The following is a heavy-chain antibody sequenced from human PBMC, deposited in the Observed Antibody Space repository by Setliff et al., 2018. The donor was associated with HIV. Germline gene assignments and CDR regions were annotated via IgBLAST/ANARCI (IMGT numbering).Heavy chain of an antibody. V-gene: IGHV4-61*02. Sequence: SETLSLTCTVSGGSISSGIHYWNWIRQPAGKGLEWIGRIYTNGRANYNPSLRSRTTMSIDTSKKQLSLKVTSVTAADTAIYYCARGRGCESDWCWLYYNYYYGMDVWAQGTAVTVSS. CDR3: ARGRGCESDWCWLYYNYYYGMDV. CDR1: GGSISSGIHY. J-gene: IGHJ6*02. D-gene: IGHD2-8*01. CDR2: IYTNGRA.